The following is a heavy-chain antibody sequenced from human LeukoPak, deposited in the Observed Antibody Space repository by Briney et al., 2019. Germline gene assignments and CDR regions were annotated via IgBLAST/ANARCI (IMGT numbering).Heavy chain of an antibody. D-gene: IGHD3-22*01. Sequence: SVKVSCKASGYTFTSYDINWVRQATGQGLEWMGWMNPNSGTANYAQKFQGRVTITTDESTSTAYMELSSLRSEDTAVYYCARDKGSGSSGYFFFDYWGQGTLVTVSS. CDR2: MNPNSGTA. CDR1: GYTFTSYD. J-gene: IGHJ4*02. V-gene: IGHV1-69*05. CDR3: ARDKGSGSSGYFFFDY.